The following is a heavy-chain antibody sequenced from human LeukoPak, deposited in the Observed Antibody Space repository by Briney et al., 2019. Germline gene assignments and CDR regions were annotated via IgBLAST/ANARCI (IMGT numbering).Heavy chain of an antibody. CDR3: ARGPHCNNGVCYYFDA. CDR1: GGSVSSGTYY. CDR2: IYYSGCT. V-gene: IGHV4-61*01. D-gene: IGHD2-8*01. J-gene: IGHJ4*02. Sequence: SETLSLTCTVSGGSVSSGTYYWSWIRQPPGKGLEWIGYIYYSGCTNYNPSLKSRVTISVDTSKNQFSLKLSSVAAADTAVYYCARGPHCNNGVCYYFDAWGQGTLVTVSS.